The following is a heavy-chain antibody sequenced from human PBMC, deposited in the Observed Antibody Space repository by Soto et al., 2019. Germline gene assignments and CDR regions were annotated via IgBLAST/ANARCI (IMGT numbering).Heavy chain of an antibody. CDR3: AHTTSGSGSYSRS. CDR1: GFSLSTSGVG. Sequence: QITLKESGPTLVKPTQTLTLTCTFSGFSLSTSGVGVGWIRQPPGKALEWLALIYWDDDKRYSPSLKCRFALTKDTSKSQVGLKMTILDLVDTATYYCAHTTSGSGSYSRSWGQGGMVTVSS. V-gene: IGHV2-5*02. J-gene: IGHJ5*02. D-gene: IGHD3-10*01. CDR2: IYWDDDK.